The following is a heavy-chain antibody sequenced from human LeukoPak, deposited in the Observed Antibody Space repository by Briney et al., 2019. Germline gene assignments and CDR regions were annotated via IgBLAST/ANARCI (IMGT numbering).Heavy chain of an antibody. V-gene: IGHV3-48*03. CDR3: ARDRKYFDSTGYPKRIFDF. CDR1: GSTFSDYE. J-gene: IGHJ4*02. CDR2: ISSFDSTT. D-gene: IGHD3-22*01. Sequence: PGGSLRLSCVASGSTFSDYEMNRVRQAPGKGLEWVSYISSFDSTTDYADSVRARFTISRDNPSNSLYLPIDSLRAEDTAVYFCARDRKYFDSTGYPKRIFDFWGQGTMVTVSS.